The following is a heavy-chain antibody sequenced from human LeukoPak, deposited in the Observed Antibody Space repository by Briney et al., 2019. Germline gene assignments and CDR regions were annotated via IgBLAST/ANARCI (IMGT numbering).Heavy chain of an antibody. CDR2: TRYDGSNK. Sequence: GGSLSLSCAASGFTFSTYGMHWVRQAPGKGLEWVAGTRYDGSNKNYADSVKGRFTISRDNSNNTLYLQVSSLRAEDTAVYYCVRDRYNIDWYGVDVWGQGTTVTVSS. J-gene: IGHJ6*02. CDR1: GFTFSTYG. CDR3: VRDRYNIDWYGVDV. V-gene: IGHV3-33*01. D-gene: IGHD3-9*01.